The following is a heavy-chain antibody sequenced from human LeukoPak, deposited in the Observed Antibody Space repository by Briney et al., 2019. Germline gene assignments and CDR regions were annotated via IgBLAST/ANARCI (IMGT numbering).Heavy chain of an antibody. Sequence: SVKVSCKASGGTFSSYAISWVRQAPGQGLEWMGGIIPIFGTANYAQKFQGRVTITADESTSTAYMELSSLRSEDTAVYYCARDWDNQNAFDIWGQGTMVTVSS. V-gene: IGHV1-69*13. D-gene: IGHD1-26*01. CDR3: ARDWDNQNAFDI. J-gene: IGHJ3*02. CDR1: GGTFSSYA. CDR2: IIPIFGTA.